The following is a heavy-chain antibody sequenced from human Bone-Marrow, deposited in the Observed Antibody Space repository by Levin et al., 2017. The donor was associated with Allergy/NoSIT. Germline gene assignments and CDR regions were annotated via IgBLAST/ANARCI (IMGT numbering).Heavy chain of an antibody. J-gene: IGHJ4*02. CDR1: GYTFTSYW. D-gene: IGHD5-12*01. Sequence: GESLKISCQASGYTFTSYWIGWVRQMPGKGLEWMGIIYPTDSDTKYSPSFQGQVTISADKSISTAYMELTSLRSDDTAVYYCARDVHRVYSGYDLDYWGQGTLVTVSS. V-gene: IGHV5-51*01. CDR2: IYPTDSDT. CDR3: ARDVHRVYSGYDLDY.